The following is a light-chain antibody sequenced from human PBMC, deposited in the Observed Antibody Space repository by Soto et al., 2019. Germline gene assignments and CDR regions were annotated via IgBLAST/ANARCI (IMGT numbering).Light chain of an antibody. CDR3: SSYTSSSTSHVV. Sequence: QSALTQPASMSGSPGQSITISCTGTSSDVGGYNYVSWYQQHPGKAPKLMIYDVSNRPSGVSNRFSGSKSGNTASLTISGLQAEDEADYYCSSYTSSSTSHVVFGGGTKVTVL. V-gene: IGLV2-14*01. CDR2: DVS. CDR1: SSDVGGYNY. J-gene: IGLJ2*01.